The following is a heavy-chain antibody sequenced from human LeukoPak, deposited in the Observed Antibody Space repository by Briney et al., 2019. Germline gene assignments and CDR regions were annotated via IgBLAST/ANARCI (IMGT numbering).Heavy chain of an antibody. D-gene: IGHD6-13*01. Sequence: PGGSLRLSCAASGFTFDDYAMHWVRQAPGKGLEWVSLISGDGGSTYYADSVKGRFTISRDNSKNSLYLQMNSLRTEDTALYYCAKDSVRSISWYKDYYYYMDVWGKGTTVTVSS. CDR2: ISGDGGST. CDR3: AKDSVRSISWYKDYYYYMDV. V-gene: IGHV3-43*02. J-gene: IGHJ6*03. CDR1: GFTFDDYA.